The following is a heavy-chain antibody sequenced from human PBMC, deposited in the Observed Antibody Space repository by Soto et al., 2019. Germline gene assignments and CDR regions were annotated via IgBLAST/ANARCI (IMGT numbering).Heavy chain of an antibody. CDR1: GFKFDDYS. J-gene: IGHJ6*02. CDR2: ISWNSGRI. Sequence: PGGSLRLSCAASGFKFDDYSMHWFRQGPGKGLEWVSGISWNSGRIEYADSVKGRFTISRDNAKNSLYLQANSLTADDTALYYCAKATTPLRVYFYYGMDVWGQGTTVTVSS. D-gene: IGHD4-17*01. V-gene: IGHV3-9*01. CDR3: AKATTPLRVYFYYGMDV.